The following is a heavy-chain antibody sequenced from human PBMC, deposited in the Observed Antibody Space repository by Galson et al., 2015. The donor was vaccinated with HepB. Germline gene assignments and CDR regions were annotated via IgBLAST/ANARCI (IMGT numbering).Heavy chain of an antibody. CDR2: INAGNGNT. Sequence: SVKVSCKASGYTFTSYAMHWVRQAPGQRLEWMGWINAGNGNTKYSQKFQGRVTITRDTSASTAYMELSSLRSEDTAVYYCAADIMGATSGAGAFDIWGQGTMVTVSS. CDR1: GYTFTSYA. J-gene: IGHJ3*02. D-gene: IGHD1-26*01. V-gene: IGHV1-3*01. CDR3: AADIMGATSGAGAFDI.